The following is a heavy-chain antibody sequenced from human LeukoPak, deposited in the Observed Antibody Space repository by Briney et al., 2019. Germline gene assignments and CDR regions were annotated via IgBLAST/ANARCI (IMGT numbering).Heavy chain of an antibody. J-gene: IGHJ4*02. CDR1: GFTVSSNC. V-gene: IGHV3-66*01. CDR3: ARSLGSGWFLAFDY. Sequence: GGSLRLSCAASGFTVSSNCMSWVRQAPGKGLEWVSVIYSGGSTYYADSVKGRFTISRDNSKNTLYLQMNSLRAEDTAVYYCARSLGSGWFLAFDYWGQGTLVTVSS. CDR2: IYSGGST. D-gene: IGHD6-19*01.